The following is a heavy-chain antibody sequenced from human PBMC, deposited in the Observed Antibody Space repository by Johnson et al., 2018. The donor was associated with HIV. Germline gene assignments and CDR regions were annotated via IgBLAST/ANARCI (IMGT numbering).Heavy chain of an antibody. CDR1: GFTFSNYW. V-gene: IGHV3-74*02. CDR3: ARGGRRQGAFDI. D-gene: IGHD3-16*01. CDR2: IKRDGTTT. Sequence: VQLVESGGGLVKPGGYLRLSFAASGFTFSNYWMHWVRQAPGKGLVWVSRIKRDGTTTGYADSVKGRFTISRDNSKNTLYLQMNSLRAEDTAVYYCARGGRRQGAFDIWGQGTMVTVSS. J-gene: IGHJ3*02.